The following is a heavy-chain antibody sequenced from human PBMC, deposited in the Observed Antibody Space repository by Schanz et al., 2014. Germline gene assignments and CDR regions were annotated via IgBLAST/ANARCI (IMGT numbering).Heavy chain of an antibody. Sequence: EVPLLESGGGLVEPGGSLRLSCAASGFSFSSYAMGWVRQARGKGLEWVSAMNESHSTIYYADSVRGRFTISRDNAENTLFLQMNSLRAEDTAVYYCAKVDRTRYYAMDVWGQGTTVTVSS. J-gene: IGHJ6*02. CDR3: AKVDRTRYYAMDV. CDR2: MNESHSTI. D-gene: IGHD3-9*01. CDR1: GFSFSSYA. V-gene: IGHV3-23*01.